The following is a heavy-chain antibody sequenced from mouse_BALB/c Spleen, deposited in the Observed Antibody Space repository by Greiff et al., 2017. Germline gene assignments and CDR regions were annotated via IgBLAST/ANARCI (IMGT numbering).Heavy chain of an antibody. D-gene: IGHD3-2*01. CDR3: ARAQTARASGFAY. CDR1: GFSLTSYG. V-gene: IGHV2-9*02. Sequence: VQLKESGPGLVAPSQSLSITCTVSGFSLTSYGVHWVRQPPGKGLEWLGVIWAGGSTNYNSALMSRLSISKDNSKSQVFLKMNSLQTDDTAMYYCARAQTARASGFAYWGQGTLVTVSA. J-gene: IGHJ3*01. CDR2: IWAGGST.